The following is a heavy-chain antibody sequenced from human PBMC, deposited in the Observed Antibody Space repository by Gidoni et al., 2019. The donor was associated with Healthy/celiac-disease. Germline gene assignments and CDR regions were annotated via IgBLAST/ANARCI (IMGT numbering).Heavy chain of an antibody. Sequence: QVQLVESGGGVVQPGRSLRLPCAASVFPFSSYAMHWVRQAAGKGLEWVAVISYDGSNKYYADSVKGRFTISRDNSKNTLYLQMNSLRAEDTAVYYCARDNYYDSSGFDYWGQGTLVTVSS. D-gene: IGHD3-22*01. V-gene: IGHV3-30*04. CDR2: ISYDGSNK. CDR1: VFPFSSYA. J-gene: IGHJ4*02. CDR3: ARDNYYDSSGFDY.